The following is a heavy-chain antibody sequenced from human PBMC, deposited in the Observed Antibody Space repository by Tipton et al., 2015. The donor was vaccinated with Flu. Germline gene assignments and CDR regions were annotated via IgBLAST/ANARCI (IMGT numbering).Heavy chain of an antibody. CDR1: GYTFTGYY. V-gene: IGHV1-2*06. CDR3: ARDKARAPAAMPWFDP. D-gene: IGHD2-2*01. CDR2: INPNSGGT. Sequence: QLVQSGAEVKKPGASVKVSCKASGYTFTGYYMHWVRQAPGKGLEWMGRINPNSGGTNYAQKFQGRVTMTRDTSISTAYMELSRLRSDDTAVYYCARDKARAPAAMPWFDPWGQGTLVTVSS. J-gene: IGHJ5*02.